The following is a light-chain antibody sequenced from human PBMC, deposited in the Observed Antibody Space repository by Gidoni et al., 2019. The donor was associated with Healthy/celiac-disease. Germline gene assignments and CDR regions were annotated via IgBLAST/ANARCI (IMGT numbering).Light chain of an antibody. J-gene: IGLJ3*02. CDR1: SSNIGNNP. V-gene: IGLV1-51*02. CDR2: ENN. CDR3: GTSDSSLSAWV. Sequence: QSVLTQTLQVSAARGQKVTISCSGSSSNIGNNPVSWYQQFPGTAPKLLIDENNKRPSGIPDRFSGSKSGASATLGITGLQAGDAADYYCGTSDSSLSAWVFGGVTKLTVL.